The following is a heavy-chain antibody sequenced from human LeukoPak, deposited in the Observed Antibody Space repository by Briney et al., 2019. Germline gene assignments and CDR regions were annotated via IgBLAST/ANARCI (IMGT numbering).Heavy chain of an antibody. CDR3: ASGSYDTRRYDY. CDR2: ISSSGTNK. V-gene: IGHV3-21*06. Sequence: GGSLRLSCAASGFTFSIYSMNRVRQAPGKGLEWASSISSSGTNKYYADSVKGRFAISRDNAKNSLYLQMNSLRAEDTAVYYCASGSYDTRRYDYWGQGILVTVTS. D-gene: IGHD1-26*01. J-gene: IGHJ4*02. CDR1: GFTFSIYS.